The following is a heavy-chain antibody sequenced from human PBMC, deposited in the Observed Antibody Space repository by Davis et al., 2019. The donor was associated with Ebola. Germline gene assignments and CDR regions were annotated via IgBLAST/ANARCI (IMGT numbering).Heavy chain of an antibody. CDR2: ISSDGSRK. CDR1: GFTFNSHA. J-gene: IGHJ4*02. Sequence: GGSLRLSCAASGFTFNSHAMHWVRQAPGKGLEWVAVISSDGSRKFYAESVKGQFTISRDNSKNTLYLVMNSLRAEDTAVYYCASYDFWSGYDDYWGQGTLVTVSS. V-gene: IGHV3-30*04. D-gene: IGHD3-3*01. CDR3: ASYDFWSGYDDY.